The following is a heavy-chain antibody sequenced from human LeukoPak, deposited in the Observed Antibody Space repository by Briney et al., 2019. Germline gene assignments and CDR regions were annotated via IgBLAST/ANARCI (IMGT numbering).Heavy chain of an antibody. J-gene: IGHJ4*02. D-gene: IGHD3-22*01. V-gene: IGHV1-46*01. CDR2: INPSGGST. CDR3: AREGDYYDSSGEIDY. CDR1: GYTFTSYY. Sequence: ASVTVSCTASGYTFTSYYMHWVRQAPGQGLEWMGIINPSGGSTSYAQKFQGRVTMTRDTSTSTVYMELSSLRSEDTAVYYCAREGDYYDSSGEIDYWGQGTLVTVSS.